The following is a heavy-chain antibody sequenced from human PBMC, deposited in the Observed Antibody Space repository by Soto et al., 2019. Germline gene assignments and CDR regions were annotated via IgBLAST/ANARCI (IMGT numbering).Heavy chain of an antibody. J-gene: IGHJ4*02. CDR1: GGTFSSYA. Sequence: SVKVSCKASGGTFSSYAISWVRQAPGQGLEWMGGIIPIFGTANYAQKFQGRVTITADESTSTAYMELSSLRSEDTAVYYCARGGQDYYDSSGYHYDYWGQGTLVTVS. CDR2: IIPIFGTA. V-gene: IGHV1-69*13. D-gene: IGHD3-22*01. CDR3: ARGGQDYYDSSGYHYDY.